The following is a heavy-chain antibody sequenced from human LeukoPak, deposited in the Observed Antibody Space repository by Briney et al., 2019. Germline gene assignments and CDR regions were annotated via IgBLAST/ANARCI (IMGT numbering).Heavy chain of an antibody. J-gene: IGHJ2*01. Sequence: PGGSLRLSCEVSTFTFSTYEMNWVRQAPGKGLEWVSYISSTGSTIYYADSVKGRFTISRDNSKNALYLQMNSLRAEDTAVYYCAKARAFDDSGNPYWHFDLWGRGTLVTVSS. CDR2: ISSTGSTI. D-gene: IGHD3-10*01. CDR1: TFTFSTYE. V-gene: IGHV3-48*03. CDR3: AKARAFDDSGNPYWHFDL.